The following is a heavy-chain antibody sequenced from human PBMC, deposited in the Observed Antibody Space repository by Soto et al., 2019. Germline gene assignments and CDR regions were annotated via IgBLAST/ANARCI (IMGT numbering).Heavy chain of an antibody. J-gene: IGHJ5*02. Sequence: SETLSLTCAVSGGSISSGGYSWSWIRQPPGKGLEWIGYIYHSGSTYYNPSLKSRVTISVDRSKNQFSLKLSSVTAADTAVYYCARVRRSSSFWFDPWGQGTLVTVLL. CDR3: ARVRRSSSFWFDP. D-gene: IGHD2-2*01. CDR1: GGSISSGGYS. V-gene: IGHV4-30-2*01. CDR2: IYHSGST.